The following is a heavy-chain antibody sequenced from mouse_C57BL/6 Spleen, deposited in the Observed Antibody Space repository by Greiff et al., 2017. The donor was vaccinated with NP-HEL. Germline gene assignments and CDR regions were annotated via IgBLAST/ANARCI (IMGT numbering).Heavy chain of an antibody. J-gene: IGHJ2*01. CDR3: ARAYYSSYFDY. CDR1: GYAFSSSW. Sequence: VKLQQSGPELVKPGASVKISCKASGYAFSSSWMNWVKQRPGKGLEWIGRIYPGDGDTNYNGKFKGKATLTADKSSSTAYMQLSSLTSEDSAVYFCARAYYSSYFDYWGQGTTLTVSS. CDR2: IYPGDGDT. D-gene: IGHD2-12*01. V-gene: IGHV1-82*01.